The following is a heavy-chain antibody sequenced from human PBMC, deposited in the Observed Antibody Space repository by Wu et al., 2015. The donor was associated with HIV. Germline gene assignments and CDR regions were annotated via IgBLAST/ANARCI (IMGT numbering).Heavy chain of an antibody. D-gene: IGHD2-8*01. Sequence: QVQLVQSGAEVKKPGASVKVSCKAFRYTFTGYYMHWVRQAPGQGPEWMGWINPNSGGTNYAQKFQGRVTMTRDTSISTAYMELSRLRSDDTAVYYCARPVVGGLMVYATPWFFDYWGQGTLVTVSS. CDR3: ARPVVGGLMVYATPWFFDY. V-gene: IGHV1-2*02. CDR1: RYTFTGYY. CDR2: INPNSGGT. J-gene: IGHJ4*02.